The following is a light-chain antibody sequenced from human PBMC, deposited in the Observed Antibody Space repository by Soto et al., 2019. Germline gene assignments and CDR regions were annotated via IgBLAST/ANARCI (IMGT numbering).Light chain of an antibody. V-gene: IGLV1-51*02. CDR3: SSYTSSSTLV. Sequence: QSVLTQPPSVSAAPGQKVTISCSGSSSNIGNNYVSWYQQLPGTAPKLLIYENNKRPSGIPDRFSGSKSGTSATLGISGLQAEDEADYYCSSYTSSSTLVFGGGTKLTVL. CDR1: SSNIGNNY. J-gene: IGLJ2*01. CDR2: ENN.